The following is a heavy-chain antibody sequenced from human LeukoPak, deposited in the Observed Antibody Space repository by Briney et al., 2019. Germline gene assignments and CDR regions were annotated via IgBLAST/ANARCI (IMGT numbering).Heavy chain of an antibody. J-gene: IGHJ3*02. CDR1: GFTFTSYW. V-gene: IGHV3-7*01. Sequence: GGSLRLSCAASGFTFTSYWMSWVRQAPGKGPEWVAHIKENGNEQYCADSVKGRFTISRDNVKQSLGLQMNSLRVEDTAVYYCARGPGDFDASDIWGQGAMVTVSS. CDR3: ARGPGDFDASDI. CDR2: IKENGNEQ. D-gene: IGHD1-14*01.